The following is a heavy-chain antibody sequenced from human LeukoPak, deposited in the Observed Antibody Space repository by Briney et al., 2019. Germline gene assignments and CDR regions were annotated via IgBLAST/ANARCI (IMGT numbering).Heavy chain of an antibody. Sequence: GESLKISCKGSGYSFTSYWIGWVRQMPGKGLEWMGIIYPGDSDTRYSPSFQGQVTISADKSISTAYLQWSSLKASDTAMYYCARGKKGGYDFWSGYLSWFDPWGQGTLVTVSS. CDR2: IYPGDSDT. CDR1: GYSFTSYW. J-gene: IGHJ5*02. D-gene: IGHD3-3*01. CDR3: ARGKKGGYDFWSGYLSWFDP. V-gene: IGHV5-51*01.